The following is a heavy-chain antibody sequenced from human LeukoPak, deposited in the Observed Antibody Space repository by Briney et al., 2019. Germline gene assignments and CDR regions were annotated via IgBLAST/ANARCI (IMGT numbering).Heavy chain of an antibody. D-gene: IGHD1-26*01. CDR2: ISSSGSTI. J-gene: IGHJ4*02. V-gene: IGHV3-48*03. CDR3: ARATRGVGSNFDY. CDR1: GFTFRSYE. Sequence: GGSLRLSCAASGFTFRSYEMNWVRQAPGKGLEWVSYISSSGSTIYYADSVKGRFTISRDNAKNSLYLQMNSLRAEDTAVYYCARATRGVGSNFDYWGQGTLVTVSS.